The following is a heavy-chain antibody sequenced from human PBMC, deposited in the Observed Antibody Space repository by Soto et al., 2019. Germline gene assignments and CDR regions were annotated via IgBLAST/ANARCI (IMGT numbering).Heavy chain of an antibody. CDR3: AKGVDFWSGFYY. Sequence: EVQLVESGGGLLQPGGSLRLSCAASGFKVDDYSMHWVRQVPGKGLEWVSGITSKSGSKGYTDSVKGRFTISRDNAKNSLYLQMNSLRVEDTAFYYCAKGVDFWSGFYYWGQGTLVTVSS. D-gene: IGHD3-3*01. V-gene: IGHV3-9*01. J-gene: IGHJ4*02. CDR2: ITSKSGSK. CDR1: GFKVDDYS.